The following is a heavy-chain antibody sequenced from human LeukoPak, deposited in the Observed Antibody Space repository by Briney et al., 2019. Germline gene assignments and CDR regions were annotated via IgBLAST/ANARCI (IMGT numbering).Heavy chain of an antibody. CDR1: GYTFTSYD. J-gene: IGHJ6*03. CDR3: AREREYSSSSDYYYYYMDV. CDR2: MNPNSGNT. D-gene: IGHD6-6*01. Sequence: ASVKVSCKASGYTFTSYDINWVRHATGQGLEWMGWMNPNSGNTGSAQKFQGRVTITRNTSIRTAYMGLSSLRSEDTAVYYCAREREYSSSSDYYYYYMDVWGKGTTVTVSS. V-gene: IGHV1-8*03.